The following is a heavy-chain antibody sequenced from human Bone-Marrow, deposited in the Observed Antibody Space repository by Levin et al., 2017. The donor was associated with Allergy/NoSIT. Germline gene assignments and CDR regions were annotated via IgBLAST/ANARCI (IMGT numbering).Heavy chain of an antibody. CDR3: ASGHNSGWYKEWFDL. CDR1: GFSIGGAYY. V-gene: IGHV4-38-2*01. Sequence: SQTLSLTCAVSGFSIGGAYYWGWIRQPPGKGLEWIGSIYHSGTTYYNPSLKSRITISRDTSKNQFSLKLSSVTAADTAVYYCASGHNSGWYKEWFDLWGQGTLVTVSS. CDR2: IYHSGTT. J-gene: IGHJ5*01. D-gene: IGHD6-13*01.